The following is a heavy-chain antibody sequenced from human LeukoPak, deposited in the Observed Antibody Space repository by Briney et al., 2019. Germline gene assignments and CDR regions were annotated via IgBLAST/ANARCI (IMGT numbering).Heavy chain of an antibody. V-gene: IGHV3-30*18. Sequence: PGGSLRLSCAASGFTFSSYGMHWVRQAPGKGLEWVAVIAYDGRKKYYADSVKGRFTISRDNSNHTLYLQMNSLRAEDTAVYYCAKDRTNYDFWRLYYGMDVWGQGTTVTVSS. CDR3: AKDRTNYDFWRLYYGMDV. CDR1: GFTFSSYG. CDR2: IAYDGRKK. J-gene: IGHJ6*02. D-gene: IGHD3-3*01.